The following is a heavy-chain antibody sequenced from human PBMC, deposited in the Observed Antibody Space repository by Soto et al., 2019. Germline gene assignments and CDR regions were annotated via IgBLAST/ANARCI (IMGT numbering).Heavy chain of an antibody. Sequence: EVQLVESGGGLVQPGGSLRLSCGASGFTFRTYWLSWVRQVPGKGLEWVANINQDGSEKNYVESVKGRFTIPRDNAKNSLYLQMSSLRAEDTALYYCARDGSTSWYSYDYHGMDVWGQGTTVTVSS. J-gene: IGHJ6*02. D-gene: IGHD5-18*01. CDR2: INQDGSEK. CDR1: GFTFRTYW. V-gene: IGHV3-7*05. CDR3: ARDGSTSWYSYDYHGMDV.